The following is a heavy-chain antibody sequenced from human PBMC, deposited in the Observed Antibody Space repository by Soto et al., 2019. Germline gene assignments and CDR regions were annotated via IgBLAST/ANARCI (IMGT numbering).Heavy chain of an antibody. J-gene: IGHJ3*02. CDR2: IIPILGIA. D-gene: IGHD2-15*01. CDR3: ARDRGRVVTGGAFDI. Sequence: GASVKVSCKASGDTFSSYTISWVRQAPGQGLEWMGRIIPILGIANYAQKFQGRVTITADTSTSTAYMELSSLRSEDTAVYYCARDRGRVVTGGAFDIWGQGTMVTVSS. V-gene: IGHV1-69*04. CDR1: GDTFSSYT.